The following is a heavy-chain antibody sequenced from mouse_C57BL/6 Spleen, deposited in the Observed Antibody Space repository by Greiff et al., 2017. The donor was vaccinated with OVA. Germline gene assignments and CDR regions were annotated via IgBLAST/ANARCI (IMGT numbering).Heavy chain of an antibody. V-gene: IGHV1-54*01. Sequence: VQLQQSGAELVRPGTSVKVSCKASGYAFTNYLIEWVKQRPGPGLEWIGVINPGSGGTNYNEKFKGKATLTADKSSSTAYMQLSSLTSEDSAVYFCARSPDGYLFAYWGQGTLVTVSA. CDR2: INPGSGGT. CDR3: ARSPDGYLFAY. J-gene: IGHJ3*01. CDR1: GYAFTNYL. D-gene: IGHD2-3*01.